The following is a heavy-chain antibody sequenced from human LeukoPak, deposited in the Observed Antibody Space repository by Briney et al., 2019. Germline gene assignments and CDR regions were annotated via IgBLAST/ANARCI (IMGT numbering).Heavy chain of an antibody. CDR1: GGSISSYY. V-gene: IGHV4-59*01. Sequence: SETLSLTCTVSGGSISSYYWSWLRQPPGKGLEWIGYIYYSGSTNYNPSLKSRVTISVDTSKNQFSLKLSSVTAADTAVYYCASLKDSSSWLGLYYFDYWGQGTLVTVSS. D-gene: IGHD6-13*01. CDR3: ASLKDSSSWLGLYYFDY. J-gene: IGHJ4*02. CDR2: IYYSGST.